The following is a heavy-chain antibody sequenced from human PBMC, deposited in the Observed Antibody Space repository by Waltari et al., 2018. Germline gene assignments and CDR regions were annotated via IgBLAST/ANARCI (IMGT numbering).Heavy chain of an antibody. CDR3: ARYNSPYSDFDY. CDR2: MNPNSGNT. Sequence: VQLVQSGAEVKKPGASVKVSCKASGYPFTNFDVYWVRQATGQGLEWMGWMNPNSGNTGYAQKFQGRVTMTRNTSVNTAYMELSSLRSEDTAFYYCARYNSPYSDFDYWGQGTLVTVSS. J-gene: IGHJ4*02. CDR1: GYPFTNFD. D-gene: IGHD3-22*01. V-gene: IGHV1-8*01.